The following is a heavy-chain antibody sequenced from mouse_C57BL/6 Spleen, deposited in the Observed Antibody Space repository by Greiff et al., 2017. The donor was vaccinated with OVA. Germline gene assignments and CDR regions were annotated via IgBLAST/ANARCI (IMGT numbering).Heavy chain of an antibody. V-gene: IGHV5-9*01. CDR1: GFTFSSYT. J-gene: IGHJ3*01. CDR2: ISGGGGNT. CDR3: ARHLKGEAWFAY. D-gene: IGHD1-3*01. Sequence: DVMLVESGGGLVKPGGSLKLSCAASGFTFSSYTMSWVRQTPEKRLEWVATISGGGGNTYYPDSVKGRFTISRDNAKNTLYLQMSSLRSEDTALYYCARHLKGEAWFAYWGQGTLVTVSA.